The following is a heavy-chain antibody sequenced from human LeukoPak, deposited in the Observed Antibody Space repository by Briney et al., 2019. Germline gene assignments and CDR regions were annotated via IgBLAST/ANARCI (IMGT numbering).Heavy chain of an antibody. CDR3: AKEETPIRYFDWLPNPYYFDY. D-gene: IGHD3-9*01. CDR1: GFTFSSYG. Sequence: GRSLRLSCAASGFTFSSYGMHRVRQAPGKGLEWVAVISYDGSNKYYADSVKGRFTISRDNSKNTLYLQMNSLRAEDTAVYYCAKEETPIRYFDWLPNPYYFDYWGQGTLVTVSS. J-gene: IGHJ4*02. V-gene: IGHV3-30*18. CDR2: ISYDGSNK.